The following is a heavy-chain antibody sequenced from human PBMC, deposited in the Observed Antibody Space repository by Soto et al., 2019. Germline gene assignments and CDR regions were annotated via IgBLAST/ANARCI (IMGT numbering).Heavy chain of an antibody. CDR1: GYTFTSYG. J-gene: IGHJ4*02. V-gene: IGHV1-18*01. CDR3: ARDLTPGLVDH. CDR2: IIAYNGNT. Sequence: QVQLVQSGAEVKKPGASVKVSCKASGYTFTSYGISWVRQAPGQGLEWMGWIIAYNGNTNYAQKLKGRGTMTTDTTTSTAYMELTSLRSADTAVYYCARDLTPGLVDHWGQGTLVTVSS. D-gene: IGHD3-9*01.